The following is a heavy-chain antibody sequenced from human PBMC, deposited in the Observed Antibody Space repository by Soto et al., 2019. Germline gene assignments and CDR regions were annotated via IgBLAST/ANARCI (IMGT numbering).Heavy chain of an antibody. CDR3: ARGGPYDILTGYYNTGYYYYGMDV. D-gene: IGHD3-9*01. V-gene: IGHV1-2*02. CDR1: GYTFTGYY. J-gene: IGHJ6*02. Sequence: VASVKVSCKASGYTFTGYYMHWVRQAPGQGLEWMGWINPNSGGTNYAQKFQGRVTMTRDTSISTAYMELSRLRSDDTAVYYCARGGPYDILTGYYNTGYYYYGMDVWGQGTTVTVSS. CDR2: INPNSGGT.